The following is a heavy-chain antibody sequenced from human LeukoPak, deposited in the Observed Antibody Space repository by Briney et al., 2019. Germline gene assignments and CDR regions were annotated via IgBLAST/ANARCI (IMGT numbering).Heavy chain of an antibody. CDR3: ARRSNGWGFTMTYDY. Sequence: VASVKVSCKASGYTFTGYYMHWVRQAPGQGLEWMGWINPNSGGTNYAQKFQGRVTMTRDTSISTAYMELSRLRSDDTAVYYCARRSNGWGFTMTYDYWGQGTLVTVSS. J-gene: IGHJ4*02. CDR1: GYTFTGYY. V-gene: IGHV1-2*02. CDR2: INPNSGGT. D-gene: IGHD3-22*01.